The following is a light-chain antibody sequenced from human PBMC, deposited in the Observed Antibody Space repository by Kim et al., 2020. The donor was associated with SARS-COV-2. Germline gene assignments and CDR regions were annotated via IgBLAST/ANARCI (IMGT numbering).Light chain of an antibody. J-gene: IGLJ2*01. CDR2: EVS. V-gene: IGLV2-8*01. CDR1: SSDVGGYNY. CDR3: TSYTGTNVV. Sequence: QSALTQPPSASGSPGQSVTISCTGTSSDVGGYNYVSWYQQHPGKAPKAIIYEVSKRPSGVPDRFSGSKSGNMASLTVSGLQAEDEAHYYCTSYTGTNVVFGGGTQLTVL.